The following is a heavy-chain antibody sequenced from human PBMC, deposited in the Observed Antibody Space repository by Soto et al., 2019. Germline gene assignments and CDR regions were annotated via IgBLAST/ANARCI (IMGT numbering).Heavy chain of an antibody. CDR2: IWYDGSDK. CDR1: GFTFSSYG. D-gene: IGHD6-13*01. V-gene: IGHV3-33*01. Sequence: VQLVESGGGVVQPGKSLRRSCAASGFTFSSYGMHWVRQAPGKGLEWVAVIWYDGSDKYYADSVKGRFTISRDNSKNTLYLQMNSLRAEDTAVYYCARDDLYSSSWYGLLDYWGQGTLVTVSS. J-gene: IGHJ4*02. CDR3: ARDDLYSSSWYGLLDY.